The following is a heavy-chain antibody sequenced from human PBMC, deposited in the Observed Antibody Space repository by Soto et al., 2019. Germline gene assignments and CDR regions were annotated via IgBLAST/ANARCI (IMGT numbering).Heavy chain of an antibody. CDR3: ARHVDWYYDFWSGYSADYYYYYMDV. V-gene: IGHV5-51*01. J-gene: IGHJ6*03. Sequence: GESLKISCKGSGYSFTSYWIGWVRQMPGKGLEWMGIIYPGDSDTRYSPSFQGQVTISADKSISTAYLQWSSLKASDTAMYYCARHVDWYYDFWSGYSADYYYYYMDVWGKGTTVTVSS. D-gene: IGHD3-3*01. CDR2: IYPGDSDT. CDR1: GYSFTSYW.